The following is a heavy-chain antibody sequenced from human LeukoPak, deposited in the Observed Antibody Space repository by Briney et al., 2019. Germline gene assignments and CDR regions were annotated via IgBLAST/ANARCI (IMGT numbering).Heavy chain of an antibody. CDR3: ARPGAAAAQPDAFDI. CDR2: IYPGDSDT. D-gene: IGHD6-13*01. Sequence: GGSLKIPCKSSGYSFTSYRIGWVRQMPGKGLEWMGIIYPGDSDTRYSPSFQDQVTLSADKSISPASLQWSSLKASDAAMYYCARPGAAAAQPDAFDIWGQGTMVTVSS. V-gene: IGHV5-51*01. J-gene: IGHJ3*02. CDR1: GYSFTSYR.